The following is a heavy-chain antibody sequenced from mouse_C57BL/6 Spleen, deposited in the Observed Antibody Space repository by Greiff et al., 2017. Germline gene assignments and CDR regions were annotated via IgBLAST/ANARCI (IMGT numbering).Heavy chain of an antibody. CDR3: ARHGSSYSFAY. CDR1: GFTFSSYG. Sequence: DVMLVESGGDLVKPGGSLKLSCAASGFTFSSYGMSWVRQTPDKRLEWVATISSGGSYTYYPDSVKGRFTISRDNAKNTLYLQMSSLKSEDTAMYYCARHGSSYSFAYWGQGTLVTVSA. CDR2: ISSGGSYT. J-gene: IGHJ3*01. D-gene: IGHD1-1*01. V-gene: IGHV5-6*02.